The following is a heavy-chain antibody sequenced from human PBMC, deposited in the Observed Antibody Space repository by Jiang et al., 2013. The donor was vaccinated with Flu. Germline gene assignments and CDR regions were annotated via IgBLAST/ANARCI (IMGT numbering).Heavy chain of an antibody. CDR1: GASITSSGNY. CDR2: IYSSGNT. V-gene: IGHV4-39*01. J-gene: IGHJ3*02. Sequence: GPGLVKPSETLSLTCAVSGASITSSGNYWGWVRQAPGKGLEWIGSIYSSGNTYYNPSFKSRVTISLDTSKNQFSLKLSSVTAADTAVYFCARQLASLTDGALAMWGQGTVVTVSS. CDR3: ARQLASLTDGALAM. D-gene: IGHD3-16*01.